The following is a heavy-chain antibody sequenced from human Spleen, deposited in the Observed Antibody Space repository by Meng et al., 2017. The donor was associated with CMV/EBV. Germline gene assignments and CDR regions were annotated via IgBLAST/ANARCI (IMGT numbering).Heavy chain of an antibody. CDR1: GCSLITAGVG. J-gene: IGHJ3*02. CDR3: THGFYYFGSGSYYSVGLNFGAFDI. D-gene: IGHD3-10*01. CDR2: IYWNDDK. Sequence: SGHTLVQPTRLRRLTCTFSGCSLITAGVGVGWIREPPGKALEWLALIYWNDDKHYSTSLKSRLTITKDTSKNQVVFTLTNMDPLDKDTYYCTHGFYYFGSGSYYSVGLNFGAFDIWGQGTMVTVSS. V-gene: IGHV2-5*01.